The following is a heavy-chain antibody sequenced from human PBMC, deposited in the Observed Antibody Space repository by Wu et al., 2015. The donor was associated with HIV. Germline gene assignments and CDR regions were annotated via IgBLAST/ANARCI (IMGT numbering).Heavy chain of an antibody. CDR1: GGTFSSYT. CDR2: IIPIFGTA. Sequence: QVQLVQSGAAVKKPGSSVKVSCKASGGTFSSYTINWVRQAPGQGLEWMGVIIPIFGTANYAQKFQGRVTITADESTSTAYMELSSLSSEDTAIYYCARARIGYCSSTSCYVFDYWGQGTLVTVSS. D-gene: IGHD2-2*01. V-gene: IGHV1-69*12. J-gene: IGHJ4*02. CDR3: ARARIGYCSSTSCYVFDY.